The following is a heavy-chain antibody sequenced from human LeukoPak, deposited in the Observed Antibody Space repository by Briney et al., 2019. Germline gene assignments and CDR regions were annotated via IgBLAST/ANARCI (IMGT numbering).Heavy chain of an antibody. D-gene: IGHD5-12*01. CDR2: INAGNGNT. CDR3: ARKTVATVLDY. Sequence: ASVKVSCKASGYTFTSYAMHWVRQAPGQRLEWMGWINAGNGNTKYLQKFQGRVTITRDTSASTAYMELSSLRSEDTAVYYCARKTVATVLDYWGQGTLVTVSS. J-gene: IGHJ4*02. CDR1: GYTFTSYA. V-gene: IGHV1-3*01.